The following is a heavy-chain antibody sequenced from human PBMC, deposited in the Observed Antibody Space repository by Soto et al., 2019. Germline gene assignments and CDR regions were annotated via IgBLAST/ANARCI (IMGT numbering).Heavy chain of an antibody. Sequence: ASVKVSCKASGYIFTGYHIHWVRQAPGRGLEWMGRINPNSGDTEYAQNFQGRVTMTRDTSINLVYMEMSGLMSDDTAVYYCARDARGTRGFDEMDIWGQGTTVTVSS. CDR1: GYIFTGYH. CDR2: INPNSGDT. CDR3: ARDARGTRGFDEMDI. D-gene: IGHD3-9*01. J-gene: IGHJ6*02. V-gene: IGHV1-2*06.